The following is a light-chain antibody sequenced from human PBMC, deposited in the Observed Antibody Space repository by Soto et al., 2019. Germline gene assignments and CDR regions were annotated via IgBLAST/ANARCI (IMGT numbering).Light chain of an antibody. Sequence: EIVLTQSPGTLYLSPGERATLSCRASQSVSSSYLAWYQQKPGQAPRLLISGASRRATGIPDKFSGSGSGTDFTLTISRLEPEDFAVYDCQQYGSSPFTFGPGTKVDIK. CDR1: QSVSSSY. V-gene: IGKV3-20*01. J-gene: IGKJ3*01. CDR3: QQYGSSPFT. CDR2: GAS.